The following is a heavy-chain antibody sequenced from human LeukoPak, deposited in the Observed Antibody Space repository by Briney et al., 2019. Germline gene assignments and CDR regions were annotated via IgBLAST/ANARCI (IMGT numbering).Heavy chain of an antibody. CDR3: ARWRDGYNSFDY. D-gene: IGHD5-24*01. CDR1: GFTFSSYA. V-gene: IGHV3-64*01. CDR2: ISSNGGST. Sequence: GGSLRLSCAASGFTFSSYAMHWVRQAPGKGLEYVSAISSNGGSTYYANSVKGRFTISRDNSKNTLYLQMGSLRAEDMAVYYCARWRDGYNSFDYWGQGTLVTVSS. J-gene: IGHJ4*02.